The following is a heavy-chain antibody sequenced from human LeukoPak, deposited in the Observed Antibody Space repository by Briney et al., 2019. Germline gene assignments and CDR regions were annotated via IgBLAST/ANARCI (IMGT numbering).Heavy chain of an antibody. Sequence: GGSLRLSCAASGFTFSSYPMHWVRQTPGKGLEWVAILSSDGVNKRYADSVKGRFTISRDNSKNTLYLQMNSLRAEDTAVYYCARLNYDYVWGSYRSDAFDIWGQGTMVTVSS. CDR2: LSSDGVNK. D-gene: IGHD3-16*02. J-gene: IGHJ3*02. CDR1: GFTFSSYP. CDR3: ARLNYDYVWGSYRSDAFDI. V-gene: IGHV3-30-3*01.